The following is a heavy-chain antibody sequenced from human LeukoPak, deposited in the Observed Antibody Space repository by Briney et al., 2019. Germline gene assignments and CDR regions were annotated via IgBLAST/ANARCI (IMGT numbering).Heavy chain of an antibody. Sequence: GASVKVSCKASGYTFTSYYMHWVRQAPGQGLEWMGIINPSGGSTSYTQKFQGRVTMTRDTSTSTVYMELSSLRSEDTAVYYCARDRRAGTGEYYFDYWGQGTLVTVSS. J-gene: IGHJ4*02. CDR2: INPSGGST. CDR1: GYTFTSYY. V-gene: IGHV1-46*01. D-gene: IGHD6-13*01. CDR3: ARDRRAGTGEYYFDY.